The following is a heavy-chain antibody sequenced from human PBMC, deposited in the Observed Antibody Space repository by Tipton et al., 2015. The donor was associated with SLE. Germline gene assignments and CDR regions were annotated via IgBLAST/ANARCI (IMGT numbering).Heavy chain of an antibody. J-gene: IGHJ2*01. V-gene: IGHV4-39*01. CDR3: ARGVRIAVVKGWYFDL. D-gene: IGHD6-19*01. CDR2: IFHSGNT. CDR1: GGSLSRGNYY. Sequence: TLSLPCTVSGGSLSRGNYYWGWIRPPPGEGLEWIANIFHSGNTYYNPSLKSRVTISVDTSKNQFSLKLNSVTAADTAVYYCARGVRIAVVKGWYFDLWGRGTLVTVSS.